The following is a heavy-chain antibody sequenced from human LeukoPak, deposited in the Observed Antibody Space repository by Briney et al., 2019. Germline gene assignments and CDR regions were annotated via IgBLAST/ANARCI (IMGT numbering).Heavy chain of an antibody. CDR3: ARAKRETSTRPWTSGMGV. V-gene: IGHV3-13*01. CDR1: GFTLSDYD. D-gene: IGHD3/OR15-3a*01. J-gene: IGHJ6*02. Sequence: PGGSLRLSCAASGFTLSDYDIHWVRQPIGKGLDWVSGLGSAGDKYHAGSERGRFTISREDAESSVYLQMNGLRPEDTAIYYCARAKRETSTRPWTSGMGVWGQGTRVTVSS. CDR2: LGSAGDK.